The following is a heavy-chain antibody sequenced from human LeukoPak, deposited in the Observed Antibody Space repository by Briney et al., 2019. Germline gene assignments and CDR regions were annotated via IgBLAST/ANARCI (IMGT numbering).Heavy chain of an antibody. D-gene: IGHD3-16*02. V-gene: IGHV4-34*01. CDR3: ARDHYDYVWGSYRYFDY. Sequence: SETLSLTCAVYGGSFSGYYWSWIRQPPGKGLEWIGEINHSGSTNYNPSLKSRVTISVDTSKNQFSLKLSSVTAADTAVYYCARDHYDYVWGSYRYFDYWGQGTLVTVSS. J-gene: IGHJ4*02. CDR1: GGSFSGYY. CDR2: INHSGST.